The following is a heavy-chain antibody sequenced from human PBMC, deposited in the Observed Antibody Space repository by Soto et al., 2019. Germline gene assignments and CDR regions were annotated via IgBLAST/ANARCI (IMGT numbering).Heavy chain of an antibody. V-gene: IGHV3-33*01. J-gene: IGHJ4*02. CDR2: IWYDGSNK. Sequence: QVQLVESGGGVVQPGRSLRLSCAASGFTFSSYGMHWVRQAPGKGLEWVAVIWYDGSNKYYADSVKGRFTISRDNSKNTLYLQMNSLRAEDTAVYYCARDLGPGAVTTLVYFDYWGQGTLVTVSS. D-gene: IGHD4-17*01. CDR1: GFTFSSYG. CDR3: ARDLGPGAVTTLVYFDY.